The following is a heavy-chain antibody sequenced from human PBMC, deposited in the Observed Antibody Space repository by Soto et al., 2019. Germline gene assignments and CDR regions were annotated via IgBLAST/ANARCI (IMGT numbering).Heavy chain of an antibody. CDR1: GFTFSSYG. D-gene: IGHD3-16*01. Sequence: QVQLVESGGGVVQPGRSLRLSCAASGFTFSSYGMHWVRQAPGKGLEWVAVISYDGSNKYYADSVKGRFTISRDNSKNTWYREMKSLRAEDTAVYYCAKEGGGAIEGPGVYYYYGMDVWGQGTTVTVSS. CDR3: AKEGGGAIEGPGVYYYYGMDV. J-gene: IGHJ6*02. CDR2: ISYDGSNK. V-gene: IGHV3-30*18.